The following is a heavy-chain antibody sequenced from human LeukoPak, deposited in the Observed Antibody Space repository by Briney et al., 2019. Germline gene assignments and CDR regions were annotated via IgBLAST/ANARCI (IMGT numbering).Heavy chain of an antibody. D-gene: IGHD3-10*01. CDR1: GDTFSSYA. CDR3: ARGMVRGVITTPHYYYYMDA. Sequence: ASVKVSCKASGDTFSSYAISWVRQAPGQGLEWMGGIIPIFGTANYAQKFQGRVTITADESTSTAYMELSSLRSEDTAVYYCARGMVRGVITTPHYYYYMDAWGKGTTVTISS. V-gene: IGHV1-69*13. CDR2: IIPIFGTA. J-gene: IGHJ6*03.